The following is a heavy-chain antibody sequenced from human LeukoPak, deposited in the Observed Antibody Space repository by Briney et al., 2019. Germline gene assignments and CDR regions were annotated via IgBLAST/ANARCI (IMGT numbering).Heavy chain of an antibody. CDR2: ITGSGGST. CDR3: ARDERLLSFLK. V-gene: IGHV3-23*01. D-gene: IGHD3-3*01. J-gene: IGHJ4*02. Sequence: PGGSLRLSCAASGFTFGNAWMTWVRQAPGKGLEWVSGITGSGGSTYYADSVKGRFTISRDNSKNTLYLQMNSLRAEDTAIYYCARDERLLSFLKWGQGTLVTVSS. CDR1: GFTFGNAW.